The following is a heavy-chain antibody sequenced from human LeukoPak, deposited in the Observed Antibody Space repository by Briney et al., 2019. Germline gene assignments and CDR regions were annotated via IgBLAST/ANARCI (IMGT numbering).Heavy chain of an antibody. CDR2: IFSGGST. J-gene: IGHJ6*02. CDR3: GRYYVMDV. V-gene: IGHV3-53*01. Sequence: PGGSLRLSCAASGFSFSSYAMRWVRQAPGKGLQWVSVIFSGGSTYYADSVKGRFTISRDNSKNMLYLQMESLRAEDTAVYYCGRYYVMDVWGQGTSVTVSS. CDR1: GFSFSSYA.